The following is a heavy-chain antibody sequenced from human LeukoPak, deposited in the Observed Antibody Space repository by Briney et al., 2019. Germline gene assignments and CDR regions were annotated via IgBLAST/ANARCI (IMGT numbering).Heavy chain of an antibody. CDR1: GFTFSTYG. Sequence: GGSLRLSCAASGFTFSTYGMHWVRQAPGKGLEWVAVISYDGSNKYYADSVKGRFTISRDNSKNTLYLEMNSLRAEDTAVYYCARDYYYDSSGYWDYYFDYWGQGTLVSVSS. D-gene: IGHD3-22*01. V-gene: IGHV3-30*03. J-gene: IGHJ4*02. CDR2: ISYDGSNK. CDR3: ARDYYYDSSGYWDYYFDY.